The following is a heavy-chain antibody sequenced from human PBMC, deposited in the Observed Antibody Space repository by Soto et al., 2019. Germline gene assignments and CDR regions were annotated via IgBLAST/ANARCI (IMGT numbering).Heavy chain of an antibody. J-gene: IGHJ4*02. CDR2: ISSSSSYI. Sequence: GGSLRLSCAASGFTFSSYSMNWVRQAPGKGLEWVSSISSSSSYIYYADSVKGRFTISRDNAKNSLYLQMNSLRAEDTAVYYCARDGSISEGNFDYWGQGTLVTVSS. CDR1: GFTFSSYS. D-gene: IGHD5-12*01. CDR3: ARDGSISEGNFDY. V-gene: IGHV3-21*01.